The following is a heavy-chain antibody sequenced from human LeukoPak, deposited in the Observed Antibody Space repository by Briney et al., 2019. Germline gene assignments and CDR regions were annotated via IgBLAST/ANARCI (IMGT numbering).Heavy chain of an antibody. CDR3: ARDIFLYYDSSGYQDY. CDR1: GFILSSYA. V-gene: IGHV3-30-3*01. D-gene: IGHD3-22*01. CDR2: ISYDGSNK. J-gene: IGHJ4*02. Sequence: GRSLRLSCAASGFILSSYAIHWVRQAPGKGLEWVAVISYDGSNKYYADSVKGRFTISRDNSKNTLYLQMNSLRAEDTAVYYCARDIFLYYDSSGYQDYWGQGTLVTVSS.